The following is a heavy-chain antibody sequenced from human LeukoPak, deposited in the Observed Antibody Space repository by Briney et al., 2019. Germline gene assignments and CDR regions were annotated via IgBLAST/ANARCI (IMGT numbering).Heavy chain of an antibody. D-gene: IGHD2-15*01. J-gene: IGHJ4*02. CDR1: GYTFNKYG. Sequence: ASVKVSCKASGYTFNKYGISWVRQAPGEGLEWMGWIGAYNGNTNYEQKFQGRVTMTTDTSTNTAYMEPRSLRSEDTAVYYCARGGYCSGGSCYLDYWGQGTLVTVSS. CDR3: ARGGYCSGGSCYLDY. CDR2: IGAYNGNT. V-gene: IGHV1-18*01.